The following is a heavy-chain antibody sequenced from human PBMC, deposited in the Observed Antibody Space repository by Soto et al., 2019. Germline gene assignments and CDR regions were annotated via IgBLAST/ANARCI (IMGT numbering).Heavy chain of an antibody. Sequence: GGSLRLSCAASGFTFSSYAMSWVRQAPGKGLEWVSGISGSGGSTYYADSVKGRFIISRDNSKNTLYLQMNSLRAEDTAVYYCAKDSGDYGTYYYYYMDVWGKGTTVTVSS. CDR1: GFTFSSYA. V-gene: IGHV3-23*01. J-gene: IGHJ6*03. CDR3: AKDSGDYGTYYYYYMDV. D-gene: IGHD4-17*01. CDR2: ISGSGGST.